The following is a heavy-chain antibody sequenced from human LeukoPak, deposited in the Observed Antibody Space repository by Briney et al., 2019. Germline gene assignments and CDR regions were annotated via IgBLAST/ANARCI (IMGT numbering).Heavy chain of an antibody. CDR2: IRHDGSNT. D-gene: IGHD2-2*01. CDR1: GFTFSSYG. CDR3: ARVGRGYCSSTSCSYYYYYYMDV. J-gene: IGHJ6*03. Sequence: GGSLRLSCAASGFTFSSYGMHWVRQAPGKGLEWVAFIRHDGSNTYYADSVKGRFTISRDNAKSSLYLQMNSLRAEDTAVYYCARVGRGYCSSTSCSYYYYYYMDVWGKGTTVTVSS. V-gene: IGHV3-30*02.